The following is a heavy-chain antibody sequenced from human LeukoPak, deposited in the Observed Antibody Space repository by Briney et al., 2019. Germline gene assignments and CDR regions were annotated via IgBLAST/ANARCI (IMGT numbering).Heavy chain of an antibody. CDR2: ISGRGSKT. CDR3: VKEPRGYSFSFDI. J-gene: IGHJ3*02. CDR1: GFTFSTCA. D-gene: IGHD5-18*01. Sequence: GGSLRLSCAASGFTFSTCAINWVRQAPGKGLEWVSAISGRGSKTFYADSVKGRFTISRDNPKNTLYLQMDSLGPEDTAVYYCVKEPRGYSFSFDIWGQGTMVTVSS. V-gene: IGHV3-23*01.